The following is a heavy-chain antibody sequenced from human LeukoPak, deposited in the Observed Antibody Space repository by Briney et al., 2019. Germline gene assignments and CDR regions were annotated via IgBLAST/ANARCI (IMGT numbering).Heavy chain of an antibody. CDR1: VYTFTSYD. CDR3: ARGLPRYGDYSPRRYYFDY. CDR2: MNPNSGNT. J-gene: IGHJ4*02. D-gene: IGHD4-17*01. Sequence: ASVKVSCKASVYTFTSYDINWVRQATGQGLEWMGWMNPNSGNTGYAQKFQGSVTITRNTSISTAYMELSSLRSEDTAVYYCARGLPRYGDYSPRRYYFDYWGQGTLVTVSS. V-gene: IGHV1-8*03.